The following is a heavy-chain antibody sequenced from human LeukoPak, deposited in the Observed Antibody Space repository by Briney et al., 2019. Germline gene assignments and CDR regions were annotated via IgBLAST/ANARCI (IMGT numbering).Heavy chain of an antibody. Sequence: SETLSLTCTVSGGSISSSSYYWGWIRQPPGKGLEWIGSIYYSGSTYYNPSLKSRVTISVDTSKNQFSLKLSSVTAADTAVYYCARAFRDTDYYYYYMDVWGKGTTVTVSS. CDR1: GGSISSSSYY. V-gene: IGHV4-39*07. CDR3: ARAFRDTDYYYYYMDV. J-gene: IGHJ6*03. D-gene: IGHD2-2*02. CDR2: IYYSGST.